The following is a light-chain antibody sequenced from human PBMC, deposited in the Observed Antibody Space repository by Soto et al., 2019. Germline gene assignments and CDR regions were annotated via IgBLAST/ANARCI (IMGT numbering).Light chain of an antibody. CDR1: QSVSYY. V-gene: IGKV1-39*01. CDR2: AAS. Sequence: DIQLTQSPSTLSASVGDRLSITCRASQSVSYYVNWYQQKEGKAPKLLIYAASSLQSGVPSRFSGSGSGTDFTLTISSLQPEDFATYYCQHSHSTPLSFGGVTKVEIK. CDR3: QHSHSTPLS. J-gene: IGKJ4*01.